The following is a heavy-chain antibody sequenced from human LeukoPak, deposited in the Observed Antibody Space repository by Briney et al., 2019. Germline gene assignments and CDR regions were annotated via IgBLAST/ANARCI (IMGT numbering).Heavy chain of an antibody. J-gene: IGHJ4*02. Sequence: ASVKVSCKASGYTHYMYWVRQAPGQGLEWMGIISPSGGSTDYAQKFKGRVTMTRDTSTTTVYMDLSSLTSEDTAVYYCATLGDGSSDIDYWGQGTLVTVSS. CDR2: ISPSGGST. D-gene: IGHD6-13*01. V-gene: IGHV1-46*01. CDR3: ATLGDGSSDIDY. CDR1: GYTHY.